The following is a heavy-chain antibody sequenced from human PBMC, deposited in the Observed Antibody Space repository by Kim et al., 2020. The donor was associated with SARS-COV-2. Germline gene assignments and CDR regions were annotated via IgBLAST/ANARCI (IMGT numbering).Heavy chain of an antibody. J-gene: IGHJ6*02. CDR2: ISGSGGST. V-gene: IGHV3-23*01. D-gene: IGHD6-13*01. CDR1: GSTFSSYA. CDR3: ARWSSSWYPPGSPYYYYYYGMDV. Sequence: GGSLRLSCAASGSTFSSYAMSWVRQAPGKGLEWVSAISGSGGSTYYADSVKGRFTISRDNSKNTLYLQMNSLRAEDTAVYYCARWSSSWYPPGSPYYYYYYGMDVWGQGTTVKVSS.